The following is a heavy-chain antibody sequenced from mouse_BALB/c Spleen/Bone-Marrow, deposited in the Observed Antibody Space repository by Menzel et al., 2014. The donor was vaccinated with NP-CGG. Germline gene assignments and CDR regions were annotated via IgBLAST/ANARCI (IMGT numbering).Heavy chain of an antibody. Sequence: EVQVVESGGGLVQPGGSRKLSCAASGFIFSSFGMHWARQAPEKGLEWVAYISSGSSTIFYADTVKGRFTISRDNPRNTLFLQMTSLRSEDTAMYYCTRGGNWDDFDYWGQGTTLTVSS. J-gene: IGHJ2*01. CDR1: GFIFSSFG. CDR2: ISSGSSTI. V-gene: IGHV5-17*02. CDR3: TRGGNWDDFDY. D-gene: IGHD4-1*01.